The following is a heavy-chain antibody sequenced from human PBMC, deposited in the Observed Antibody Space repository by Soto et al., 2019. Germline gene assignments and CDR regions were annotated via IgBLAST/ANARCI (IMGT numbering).Heavy chain of an antibody. CDR3: ARGDVPSSAFDI. CDR1: GYTFTVYY. D-gene: IGHD2-2*01. CDR2: INPNSGGT. Sequence: ASVKVSCKASGYTFTVYYIHWVRQAPGQGLEWMGWINPNSGGTNYAQKFQGRVTMTRDTSISTAYMELSRLRSDDTAVYYCARGDVPSSAFDIWGQGTMVTVSS. V-gene: IGHV1-2*02. J-gene: IGHJ3*02.